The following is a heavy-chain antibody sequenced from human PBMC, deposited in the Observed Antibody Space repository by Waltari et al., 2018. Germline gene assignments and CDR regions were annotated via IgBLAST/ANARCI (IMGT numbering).Heavy chain of an antibody. CDR2: IATGSNSL. CDR3: AREPTVTGENYFDS. Sequence: EVQLVESGGGLAQPGGSLSLSCEASGFTFKNYAMNWVRQAPGKGLEWVAHIATGSNSLYYANSVKGRFTISRDNAKDSLFLQMNSLRAEDTALYFCAREPTVTGENYFDSWGQGALVSVSS. D-gene: IGHD4-17*01. V-gene: IGHV3-48*01. J-gene: IGHJ4*02. CDR1: GFTFKNYA.